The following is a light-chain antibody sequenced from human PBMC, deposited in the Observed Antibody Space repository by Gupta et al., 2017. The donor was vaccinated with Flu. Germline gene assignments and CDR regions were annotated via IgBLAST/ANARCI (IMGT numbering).Light chain of an antibody. CDR2: AAS. CDR3: QQENDWART. V-gene: IGKV3D-15*01. CDR1: QSIRNN. Sequence: EVVMTQSPATLSVSAGERATLSCRASQSIRNNLAWYQHKVGQAPRLLIYAASARATGVPATFSGGGSGTDFTLTISDRHSDDLAVYCCQQENDWARTFGQGTKLEIK. J-gene: IGKJ2*01.